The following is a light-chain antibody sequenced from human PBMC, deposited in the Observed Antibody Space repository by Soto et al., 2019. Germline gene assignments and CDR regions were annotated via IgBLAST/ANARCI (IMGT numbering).Light chain of an antibody. Sequence: QSALTQPPSASGAVGQSGTITCTGTSSDVGGYNYVSWYQQHPGKAPKLMIYEVSERPSGVPDRFSGSKSGNTASLTVSGLQADDGADYYCSSYSGTNYHYVFGTGTKVTVL. V-gene: IGLV2-8*01. CDR1: SSDVGGYNY. CDR3: SSYSGTNYHYV. CDR2: EVS. J-gene: IGLJ1*01.